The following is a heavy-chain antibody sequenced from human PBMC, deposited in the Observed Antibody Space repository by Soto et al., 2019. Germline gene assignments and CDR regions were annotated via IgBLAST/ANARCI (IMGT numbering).Heavy chain of an antibody. CDR3: ARHGGSAGMDY. CDR1: GDSFSTYW. V-gene: IGHV5-51*01. CDR2: IYPGDSDT. J-gene: IGHJ4*02. Sequence: EVQLVQSGAEVKKPGESLKISCKGSGDSFSTYWIAWVRQMPGKGLEWMGIIYPGDSDTRYGPSFQGQVTISADRSISTAYLQWSSLRASDTAMYYCARHGGSAGMDYWGQGTLVTVSS.